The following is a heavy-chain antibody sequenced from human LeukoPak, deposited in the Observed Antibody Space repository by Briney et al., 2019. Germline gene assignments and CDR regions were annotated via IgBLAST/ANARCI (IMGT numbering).Heavy chain of an antibody. CDR3: ARREGAEAEWLKNAPGNWFDP. J-gene: IGHJ5*02. CDR2: IYYSGST. CDR1: GGSISSYY. Sequence: NPSETLSLTCTVSGGSISSYYWSWIRQPPGKGLEWIGYIYYSGSTNYNPSLKSRVTISVDTSKNQFSLKLSSVTAADTAVYYCARREGAEAEWLKNAPGNWFDPWGQGTLVTVSS. D-gene: IGHD3-3*01. V-gene: IGHV4-59*08.